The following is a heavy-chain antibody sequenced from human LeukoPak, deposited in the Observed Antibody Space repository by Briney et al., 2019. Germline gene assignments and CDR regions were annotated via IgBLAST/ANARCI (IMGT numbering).Heavy chain of an antibody. Sequence: ASVKVSCKVSGYTLTELSMHWVRQAPGKGLEWMGGFDPEDGETIYAQKFQGRVTMTEDTSTDTAYMELSSLRSEDTAVYYCATGLVVVVAATPFDYWGQGTLVTVSS. CDR1: GYTLTELS. CDR2: FDPEDGET. D-gene: IGHD2-15*01. CDR3: ATGLVVVVAATPFDY. J-gene: IGHJ4*02. V-gene: IGHV1-24*01.